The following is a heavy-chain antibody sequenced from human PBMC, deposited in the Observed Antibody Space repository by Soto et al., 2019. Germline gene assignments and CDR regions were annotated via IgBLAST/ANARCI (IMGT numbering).Heavy chain of an antibody. CDR3: ARDSSGWPPGHY. J-gene: IGHJ4*02. Sequence: QVQLVESGGGVVQPGRSLRLSCAASGFTFSSYAMHWVRQAPGKGLEWVAVISYDGSNKYYADSVKGRFTISRDNSKNTRYLQMNSLRAEDTAVYYCARDSSGWPPGHYWGQGTLVTVSS. CDR1: GFTFSSYA. D-gene: IGHD6-19*01. V-gene: IGHV3-30-3*01. CDR2: ISYDGSNK.